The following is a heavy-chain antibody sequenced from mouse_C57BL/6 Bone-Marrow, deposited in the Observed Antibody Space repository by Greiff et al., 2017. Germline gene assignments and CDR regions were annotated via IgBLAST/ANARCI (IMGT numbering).Heavy chain of an antibody. CDR1: GYTFTSYW. D-gene: IGHD1-1*01. CDR2: IDPSDSET. J-gene: IGHJ1*03. Sequence: QVQLQQPGAELVRPGSSVKLSCKASGYTFTSYWMHWVKQRPIQGLEWIGNIDPSDSETHYNQKFKDKATLTVDKSSSTAYMQLSSLTSEDSAVYYCARTLITTVGYWYFDVWGTGTTVTVSS. V-gene: IGHV1-52*01. CDR3: ARTLITTVGYWYFDV.